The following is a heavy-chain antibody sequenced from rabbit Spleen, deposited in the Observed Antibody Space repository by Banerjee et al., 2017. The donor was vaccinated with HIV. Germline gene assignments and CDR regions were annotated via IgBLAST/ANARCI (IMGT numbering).Heavy chain of an antibody. CDR2: IYAGSSGST. D-gene: IGHD5-1*01. Sequence: QEQLEESGGDLVKPEGSLTLTCTASGFSFSSSYWICWVRQAPGKGLEWIACIYAGSSGSTYYASWAKGRFTISKTSSTTVTLQMTSLTAADTATYFCARDLLNYGTYGTLNLWGPGTLVTVS. J-gene: IGHJ4*01. CDR3: ARDLLNYGTYGTLNL. V-gene: IGHV1S45*01. CDR1: GFSFSSSYW.